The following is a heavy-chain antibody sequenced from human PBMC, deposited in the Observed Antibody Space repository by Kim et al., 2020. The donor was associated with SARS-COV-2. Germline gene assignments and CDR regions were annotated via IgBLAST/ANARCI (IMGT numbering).Heavy chain of an antibody. Sequence: GGSLRLSCSASGFTFSSYAMHWVRQAPGKGLEYVSAISSNGGSTYYADSVKGRFTISRDNSKNTLYLQMSSLRAEDTAVYYCVKEKEGYYDYVWGSYRDYYFDYWGQGTLVTVSS. J-gene: IGHJ4*02. V-gene: IGHV3-64D*06. D-gene: IGHD3-16*02. CDR2: ISSNGGST. CDR1: GFTFSSYA. CDR3: VKEKEGYYDYVWGSYRDYYFDY.